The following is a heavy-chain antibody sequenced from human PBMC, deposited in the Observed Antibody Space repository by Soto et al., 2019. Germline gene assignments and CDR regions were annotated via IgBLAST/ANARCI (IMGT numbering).Heavy chain of an antibody. V-gene: IGHV3-53*01. J-gene: IGHJ4*02. CDR3: ARDILTGYYRGTY. CDR2: IYSGGST. D-gene: IGHD3-9*01. Sequence: PGGSLRLSCAASGFTVSSNYMSWVRQAPGKGLEWVSVIYSGGSTYYADSVKGRFTISRDNSKNTLYLQMNSLRAEDTAVYYCARDILTGYYRGTYWGQGTLVTASS. CDR1: GFTVSSNY.